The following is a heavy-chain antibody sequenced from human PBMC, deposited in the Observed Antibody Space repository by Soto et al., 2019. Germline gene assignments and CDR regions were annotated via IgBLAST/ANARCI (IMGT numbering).Heavy chain of an antibody. CDR2: ISYDGSNK. J-gene: IGHJ4*02. CDR1: GFTFSSYG. CDR3: AKDTASSITMIVVDETYFDY. D-gene: IGHD3-22*01. Sequence: GGSLRLSCAASGFTFSSYGMHWVRQAPGKGLEWVAVISYDGSNKYYADSVKGRFTISRDNSKNTLYLQMNSLRAEDTAVYYCAKDTASSITMIVVDETYFDYWGQGTLVTVSS. V-gene: IGHV3-30*18.